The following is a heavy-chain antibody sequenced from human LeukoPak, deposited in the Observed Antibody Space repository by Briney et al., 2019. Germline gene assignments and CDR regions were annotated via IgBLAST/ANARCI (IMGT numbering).Heavy chain of an antibody. CDR1: GYTLTELS. Sequence: ASVKVSCKVSGYTLTELSMHWVRQAPGKGLEWMGGFDPEDGETIYAQKFQGRVTMTEDTSTDTAYMELSSLRSEDTAVYYCARDKAYYYGSGSEIDYWGQGTLVTVSS. V-gene: IGHV1-24*01. CDR3: ARDKAYYYGSGSEIDY. D-gene: IGHD3-10*01. CDR2: FDPEDGET. J-gene: IGHJ4*02.